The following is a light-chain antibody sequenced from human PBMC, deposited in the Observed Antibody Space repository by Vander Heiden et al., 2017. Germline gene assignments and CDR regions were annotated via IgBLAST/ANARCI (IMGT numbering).Light chain of an antibody. CDR2: QDN. Sequence: SHELTQSPSVSVSPGQTATITCSGDKLGDKYACWYQQNAGQSPVLVIYQDNERPSGIPERFTASNSGNTATLSISGTQAMDEADYFCQAWDSDSPWKVFGGGTKLTVL. V-gene: IGLV3-1*01. CDR3: QAWDSDSPWKV. CDR1: KLGDKY. J-gene: IGLJ2*01.